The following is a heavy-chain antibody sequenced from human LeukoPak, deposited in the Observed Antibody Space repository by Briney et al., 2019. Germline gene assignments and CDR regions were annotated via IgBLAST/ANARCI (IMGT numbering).Heavy chain of an antibody. Sequence: SETLSLTCTVSGGSISSGSYYWSWIRQPAGKGLEWIGRIYTSGSTNYNPSLKSRVTISVDTSKNQFSLKLSSVTAADTAVYYCAREGEMATSFDYWGQGTLVTVSS. CDR3: AREGEMATSFDY. J-gene: IGHJ4*02. D-gene: IGHD5-24*01. CDR1: GGSISSGSYY. CDR2: IYTSGST. V-gene: IGHV4-61*02.